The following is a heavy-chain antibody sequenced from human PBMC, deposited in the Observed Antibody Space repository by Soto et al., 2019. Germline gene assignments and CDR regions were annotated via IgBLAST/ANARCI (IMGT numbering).Heavy chain of an antibody. CDR2: IIPILGIA. Sequence: QVQLVQSGAEVKKPGSSVKVSCKASGGTFSSYTISWVRQAPGQGLEWMGRIIPILGIANYAQKIQGRDRITADKSTSTAYMELSSLRSEDTAVYYCASDGGGGYSSLVDYWGQGTLVTVSS. V-gene: IGHV1-69*02. J-gene: IGHJ4*02. CDR1: GGTFSSYT. D-gene: IGHD6-19*01. CDR3: ASDGGGGYSSLVDY.